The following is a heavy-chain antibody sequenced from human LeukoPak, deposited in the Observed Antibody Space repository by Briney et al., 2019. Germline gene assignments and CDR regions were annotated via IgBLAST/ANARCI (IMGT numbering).Heavy chain of an antibody. D-gene: IGHD3-3*01. V-gene: IGHV3-15*01. Sequence: PGGSLRLSCAASGFTLSNAWMSWVRQAPGKGLEWVGRIKSKTDGGTTDYAAPVKGRFTISRDDSKNTLYLQMNSLKTEDTAVYYCTTENYDYDFWSGHYYYYYMDVWGKGTTVTVSS. J-gene: IGHJ6*03. CDR1: GFTLSNAW. CDR3: TTENYDYDFWSGHYYYYYMDV. CDR2: IKSKTDGGTT.